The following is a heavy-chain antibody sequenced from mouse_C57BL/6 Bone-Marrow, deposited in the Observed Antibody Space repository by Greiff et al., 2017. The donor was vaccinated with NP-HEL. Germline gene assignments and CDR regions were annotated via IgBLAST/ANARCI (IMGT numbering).Heavy chain of an antibody. CDR2: IDPENGDT. V-gene: IGHV14-4*01. Sequence: EVKLQESGAELVRPGASVKLSCTASGFNIKDDYMHWVKQRPEQGLEWIGWIDPENGDTEYASKFQGQATITADTSSNTAYLQLSSLTSEDTAVYYCTTLFYFDYWGQGTTLTVSS. J-gene: IGHJ2*01. CDR3: TTLFYFDY. CDR1: GFNIKDDY.